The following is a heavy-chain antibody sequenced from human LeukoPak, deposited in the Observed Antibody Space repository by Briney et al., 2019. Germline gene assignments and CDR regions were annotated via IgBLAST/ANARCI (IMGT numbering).Heavy chain of an antibody. CDR1: GFTFSSYS. Sequence: PGGSLRLSCAASGFTFSSYSMNWVRQAPGKGLEWVSCISSSSSYIYYADSVKGRFTISRDNAKNSLYLQMNSLRSEDAAVYYCARDSGYGSGNYRNTNFEYWGQGTLVTVSS. CDR2: ISSSSSYI. CDR3: ARDSGYGSGNYRNTNFEY. J-gene: IGHJ4*02. V-gene: IGHV3-21*01. D-gene: IGHD3-10*01.